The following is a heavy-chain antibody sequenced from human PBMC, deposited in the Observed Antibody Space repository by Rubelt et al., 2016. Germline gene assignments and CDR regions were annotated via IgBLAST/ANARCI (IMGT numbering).Heavy chain of an antibody. D-gene: IGHD5-24*01. Sequence: QVQLQESGPGLVKPSETLSLICAVFGGSFSGYYWTWIRQPPGKGLEWIGEINHSGSANYNLSLKSRLTISVDTSKNQFSLKLSSVTAADTAVYYCARDKLPRYGMDVWGQGTTVTVSS. CDR3: ARDKLPRYGMDV. CDR1: GGSFSGYY. CDR2: INHSGSA. J-gene: IGHJ6*02. V-gene: IGHV4-34*10.